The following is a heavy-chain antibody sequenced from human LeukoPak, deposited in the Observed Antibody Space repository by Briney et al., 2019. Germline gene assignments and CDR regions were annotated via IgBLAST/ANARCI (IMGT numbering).Heavy chain of an antibody. Sequence: SETLSLTCTVSGGSISSYYWSWIRQPPGKGLEWIGYIYYSGSTNYNPSLKSRVTISVDTSKNQFSLKLSSVTAADTAVYYCARHVGIAARPDYWGQGTLVTVSS. CDR2: IYYSGST. D-gene: IGHD6-6*01. CDR3: ARHVGIAARPDY. J-gene: IGHJ4*02. CDR1: GGSISSYY. V-gene: IGHV4-59*08.